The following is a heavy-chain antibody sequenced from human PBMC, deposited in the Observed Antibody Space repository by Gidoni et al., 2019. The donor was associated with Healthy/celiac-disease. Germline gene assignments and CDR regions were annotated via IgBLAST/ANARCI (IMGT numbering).Heavy chain of an antibody. J-gene: IGHJ3*02. Sequence: EVQLVQSGAEVKKPGESLKISCKGSGYSFTSYWIGWVRQMPGKGLEWMGVIYPGDSDTRYSPSFQGQVTISADKSISTAYLQWSSLKASDTAMYYCARRTGRQPFPLEAFDIWGQGTMVTVSS. CDR2: IYPGDSDT. CDR1: GYSFTSYW. CDR3: ARRTGRQPFPLEAFDI. V-gene: IGHV5-51*03. D-gene: IGHD2-21*02.